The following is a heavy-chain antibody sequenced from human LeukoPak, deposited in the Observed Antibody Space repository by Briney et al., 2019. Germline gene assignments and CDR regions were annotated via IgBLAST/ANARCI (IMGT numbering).Heavy chain of an antibody. CDR2: IIPILGIA. J-gene: IGHJ4*02. CDR3: ARGGEQWLHPSPPNDY. V-gene: IGHV1-69*04. Sequence: SVKVSCKASGGTFSSYAISWVRQAPGQGLEWMGRIIPILGIANYAQKFQGRVTITADKSTSTAYMELSSLRSEGTAVYYCARGGEQWLHPSPPNDYWGQGTLVTVSS. CDR1: GGTFSSYA. D-gene: IGHD6-19*01.